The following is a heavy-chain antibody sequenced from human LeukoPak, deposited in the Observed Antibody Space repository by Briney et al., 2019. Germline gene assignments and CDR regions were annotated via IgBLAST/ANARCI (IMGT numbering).Heavy chain of an antibody. CDR2: ISRSGSTI. CDR1: GFTFSDYY. D-gene: IGHD4-11*01. V-gene: IGHV3-11*01. J-gene: IGHJ4*02. CDR3: ARGGKVSVTTWSLVY. Sequence: GGSLRLSCAASGFTFSDYYMSWIRQAPGKGLEWVSYISRSGSTIYYADSVKGRFTISRDNAKNSLYLQMNSLRAEDTAVYYCARGGKVSVTTWSLVYWGQGTLVTVSS.